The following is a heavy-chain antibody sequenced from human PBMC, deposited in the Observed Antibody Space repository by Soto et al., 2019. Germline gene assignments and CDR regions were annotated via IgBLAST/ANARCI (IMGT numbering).Heavy chain of an antibody. D-gene: IGHD5-12*01. J-gene: IGHJ4*02. V-gene: IGHV3-30*03. CDR3: TRGIQMATIRAGSDN. Sequence: QAQLVESGGGVVQPGRSLRLSCAASGFTFSDYGIHWIRQAPGKGLEWVAVISYDGSNTYYADSVKGRFTISRDNSKNTLYLQMNSLRVEDTAVYYCTRGIQMATIRAGSDNWGQGTLVTVSS. CDR1: GFTFSDYG. CDR2: ISYDGSNT.